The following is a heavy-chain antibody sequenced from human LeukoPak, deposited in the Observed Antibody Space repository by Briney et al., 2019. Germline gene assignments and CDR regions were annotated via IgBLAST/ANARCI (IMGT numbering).Heavy chain of an antibody. V-gene: IGHV3-20*04. CDR1: GFTFDDYT. CDR3: AKDVLLWFGEHYFDY. Sequence: PGGSLRLSCAASGFTFDDYTMHWVRQAPGKGLEWVSGINWNGGSTGYADSVKGRFTISRDNAKNTLYLQMNSLRAEDTAVYYCAKDVLLWFGEHYFDYWGQGTLVTVSS. D-gene: IGHD3-10*01. CDR2: INWNGGST. J-gene: IGHJ4*02.